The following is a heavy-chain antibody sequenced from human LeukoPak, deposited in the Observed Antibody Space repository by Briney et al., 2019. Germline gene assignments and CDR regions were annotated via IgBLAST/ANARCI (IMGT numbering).Heavy chain of an antibody. J-gene: IGHJ4*02. CDR3: AGGLDIAVAGPGGYFDY. CDR2: ISPGGDAT. CDR1: GFIFRDYH. V-gene: IGHV3-11*01. D-gene: IGHD6-19*01. Sequence: PGGSLRLSCAASGFIFRDYHMNWIRQAPGKGLEWVSHISPGGDATYFADSVRGRFTISRDNAKNSLYLQMNSLTAEDAAVYYCAGGLDIAVAGPGGYFDYWGQGTLVTVSS.